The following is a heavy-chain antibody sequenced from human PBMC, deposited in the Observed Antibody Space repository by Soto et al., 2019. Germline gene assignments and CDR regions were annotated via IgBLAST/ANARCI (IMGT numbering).Heavy chain of an antibody. V-gene: IGHV3-21*01. J-gene: IGHJ6*03. D-gene: IGHD6-6*01. CDR1: GFTFSSYS. CDR2: ISSSSSYI. Sequence: PGGSLRLSCAASGFTFSSYSMNWVRQAPGKGLEWVSSISSSSSYIYYADSVKGRFTISRDNAKNSLYLQMNSLRAEDTAVYYCARDLKEYSSSPGYYYYYYYMDVWGKGTTVTVSS. CDR3: ARDLKEYSSSPGYYYYYYYMDV.